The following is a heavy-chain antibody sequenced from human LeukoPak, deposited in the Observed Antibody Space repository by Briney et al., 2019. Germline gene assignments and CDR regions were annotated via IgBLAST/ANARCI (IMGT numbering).Heavy chain of an antibody. CDR2: ISSSGSTI. Sequence: GGSLRLSCAASGFTFSSYEMNWVRQAPGKGLEWVSYISSSGSTIYYADSVKGRFTISRDNSKNTLYLQMNSLRAEDTAVYYCARAPLYYYGSGIYSYYFDYWGQGTLVTVSS. V-gene: IGHV3-48*03. CDR1: GFTFSSYE. CDR3: ARAPLYYYGSGIYSYYFDY. J-gene: IGHJ4*02. D-gene: IGHD3-10*01.